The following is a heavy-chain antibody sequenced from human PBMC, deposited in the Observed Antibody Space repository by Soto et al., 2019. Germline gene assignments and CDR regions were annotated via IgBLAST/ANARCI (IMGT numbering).Heavy chain of an antibody. CDR2: ISYDGSNK. CDR3: ARATSRITMIVVVITSLFLDY. Sequence: GGSLRLSCAASGFTFSSYAMHWVRQAPGKGLEWVAVISYDGSNKYYADSVKGRFTISRDNSKNTLYLQMNSLRAEDTAVYYCARATSRITMIVVVITSLFLDYWGQGTLVPVSS. V-gene: IGHV3-30-3*01. CDR1: GFTFSSYA. D-gene: IGHD3-22*01. J-gene: IGHJ4*02.